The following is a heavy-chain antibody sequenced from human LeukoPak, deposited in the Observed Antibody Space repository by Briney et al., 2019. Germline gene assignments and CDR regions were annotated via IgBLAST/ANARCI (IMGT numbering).Heavy chain of an antibody. CDR1: GYTFTSYA. CDR3: ARGDPGSYPAFDI. Sequence: ASVKVSCKASGYTFTSYAMHWVRQAPGQRLEWMGWINAGNGNTKYSQKFQGRVTITRDTSASTAYMELSSLRSEDTAVYYCARGDPGSYPAFDIWGQGTMVTVSS. V-gene: IGHV1-3*01. J-gene: IGHJ3*02. CDR2: INAGNGNT. D-gene: IGHD1-26*01.